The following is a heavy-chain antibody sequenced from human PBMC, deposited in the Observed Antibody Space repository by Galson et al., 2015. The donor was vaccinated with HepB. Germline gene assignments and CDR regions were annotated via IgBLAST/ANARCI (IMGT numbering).Heavy chain of an antibody. CDR1: GFTFSSYW. CDR3: ARFSRGGWSNYYYYRMDV. V-gene: IGHV3-7*03. D-gene: IGHD6-19*01. Sequence: SLRLSCAASGFTFSSYWMSWVRQAPGKGLEWVANIKQDGSEKYYVDSVKGRFTISRDNAKNSLYLQMNSLRAEDTAVYYCARFSRGGWSNYYYYRMDVWGPGTTVSVSS. CDR2: IKQDGSEK. J-gene: IGHJ6*02.